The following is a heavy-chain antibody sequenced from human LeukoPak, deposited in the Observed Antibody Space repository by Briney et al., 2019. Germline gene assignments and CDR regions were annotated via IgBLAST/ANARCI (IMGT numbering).Heavy chain of an antibody. CDR2: INPSGGST. V-gene: IGHV1-46*01. Sequence: ASVKVSCKASGYTFTSYAMHWVRQAPGQGLEWMGIINPSGGSTSYAQKFQGRVTMTRDTSTSTVYMELSSLRSEDTAVYYCARARTPYYYDSSGYYDFDYWGQGTLVTVSS. CDR3: ARARTPYYYDSSGYYDFDY. J-gene: IGHJ4*02. D-gene: IGHD3-22*01. CDR1: GYTFTSYA.